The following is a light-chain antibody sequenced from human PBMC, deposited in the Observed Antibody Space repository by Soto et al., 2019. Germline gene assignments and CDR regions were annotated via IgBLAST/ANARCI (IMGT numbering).Light chain of an antibody. CDR1: QTVSNNY. CDR3: QQYGTSPKT. V-gene: IGKV3-20*01. CDR2: GAS. Sequence: IVLTQSPDTLSLSPGERATVSCRASQTVSNNYLAWYQQKPGQGPRLLIYGASTRATGIPARFSGSGSGTKFTLTISNLQSEDFAVYYCQQYGTSPKTFGQGTKVDIK. J-gene: IGKJ1*01.